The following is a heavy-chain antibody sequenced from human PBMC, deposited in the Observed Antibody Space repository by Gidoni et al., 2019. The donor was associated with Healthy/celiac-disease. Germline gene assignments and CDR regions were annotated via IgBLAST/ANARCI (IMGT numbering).Heavy chain of an antibody. CDR3: ARELYCSSTSCYGPRYHDAFDI. J-gene: IGHJ3*02. V-gene: IGHV4-4*02. CDR1: GGSISSSNW. Sequence: QVQLQESGPGLVQPSGTLSLTCAVSGGSISSSNWWSWVRQPPGKGLEWIGEIYHSGSTNYNPSLKSRVTISVDKSKNQFSLKLSSVTAADTAVYYCARELYCSSTSCYGPRYHDAFDIWGQGTMVTVSS. CDR2: IYHSGST. D-gene: IGHD2-2*01.